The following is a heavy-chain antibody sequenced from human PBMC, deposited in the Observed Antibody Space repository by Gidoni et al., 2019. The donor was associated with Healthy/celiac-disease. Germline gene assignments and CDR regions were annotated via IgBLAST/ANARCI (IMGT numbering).Heavy chain of an antibody. D-gene: IGHD3-22*01. CDR2: IWYDGSNK. Sequence: QVQLVESGGGVVQPGRSLRLSCAASGFTFSSYGMHWVRQAPGKGLEWVAVIWYDGSNKYYADSVKGRFTISRDNSKNTLYLQMNSLRAEDTAVYYCARESLKASYYDSSGLDYWGQGTLVTVSS. CDR1: GFTFSSYG. V-gene: IGHV3-33*01. CDR3: ARESLKASYYDSSGLDY. J-gene: IGHJ4*02.